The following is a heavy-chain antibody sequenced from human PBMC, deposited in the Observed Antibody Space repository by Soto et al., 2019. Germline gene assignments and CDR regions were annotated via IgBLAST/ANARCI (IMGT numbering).Heavy chain of an antibody. CDR1: GYTFNNYD. J-gene: IGHJ4*02. CDR2: LNPYSGDT. Sequence: QVQLVQSGVEVKKPGASVKVSCQASGYTFNNYDINWVRQAPGQGLEWMGWLNPYSGDTNYTQSLRDRVTMTTDTSTSTAYMELRSLKFDDTAVYCCARGTRFDFWGQGTLVTVSS. CDR3: ARGTRFDF. D-gene: IGHD2-2*01. V-gene: IGHV1-18*01.